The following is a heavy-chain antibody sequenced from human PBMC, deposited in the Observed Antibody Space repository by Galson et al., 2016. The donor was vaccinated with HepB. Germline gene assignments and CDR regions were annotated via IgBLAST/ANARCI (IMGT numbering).Heavy chain of an antibody. CDR2: INHSGST. V-gene: IGHV4-34*01. J-gene: IGHJ5*02. CDR1: GGSFSGYY. Sequence: TLSLTCAVHGGSFSGYYWNWIRQPSGKGPEWIGEINHSGSTNYNPSLKGRVTISVDTSKNQFSLRLSSVTAADTAVYYCARLVEAAANWFDRWGQGTLVTVSS. CDR3: ARLVEAAANWFDR. D-gene: IGHD2-15*01.